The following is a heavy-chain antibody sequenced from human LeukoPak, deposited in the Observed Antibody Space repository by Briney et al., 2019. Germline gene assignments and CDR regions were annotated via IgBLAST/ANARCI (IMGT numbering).Heavy chain of an antibody. V-gene: IGHV4-38-2*02. CDR2: IYHSGST. CDR1: GYSINSGYY. CDR3: AREDIVLGGGNSYGMDV. J-gene: IGHJ6*02. Sequence: KPSETLSLTCTVSGYSINSGYYWGWIRPPPGKGLEWIGSIYHSGSTYYNPSLKSRVTISVDTSKNQFSLKLSSVTAADTAVYYCAREDIVLGGGNSYGMDVWGQGTTVTVSS. D-gene: IGHD2-8*01.